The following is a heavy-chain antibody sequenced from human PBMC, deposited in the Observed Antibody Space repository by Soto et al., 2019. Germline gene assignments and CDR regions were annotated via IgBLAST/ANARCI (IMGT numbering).Heavy chain of an antibody. D-gene: IGHD3-22*01. V-gene: IGHV1-2*04. Sequence: ASVKVSCKASGYTFTGYYMHWVRQAPGQGLEWMGWINPNSGGTNYAQKFQGWVTMTRDTSISTAYMELSRLRFDDTAVYYCARGGALYYYDSSGYYCDYWGQGTLVTVSS. J-gene: IGHJ4*02. CDR2: INPNSGGT. CDR3: ARGGALYYYDSSGYYCDY. CDR1: GYTFTGYY.